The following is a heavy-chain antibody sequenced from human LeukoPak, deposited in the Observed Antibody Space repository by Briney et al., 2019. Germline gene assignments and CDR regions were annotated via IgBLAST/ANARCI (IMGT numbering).Heavy chain of an antibody. CDR2: INTNTGNP. Sequence: ASVKVSCKASGYSVTSYAMNWLRQAPGQGLEWKGWINTNTGNPTYAQGFTGRFVFSLDTSVSTAYLQINSLKAEDTAVYYCARALGEEDSSNYIEAPGYWGQGTLVTVSS. D-gene: IGHD3-22*01. V-gene: IGHV7-4-1*02. CDR3: ARALGEEDSSNYIEAPGY. CDR1: GYSVTSYA. J-gene: IGHJ4*02.